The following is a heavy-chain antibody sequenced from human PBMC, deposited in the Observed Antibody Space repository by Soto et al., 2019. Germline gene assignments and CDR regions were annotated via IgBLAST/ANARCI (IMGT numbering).Heavy chain of an antibody. D-gene: IGHD4-4*01. CDR3: VRHAKLTSVTANVGYYYGLDI. V-gene: IGHV3-23*01. Sequence: EVQLLESGGGLVQPGGSLRLSCAASGFIFSNYDMSWVRLAPGKGLEWVSVIGTSGGGTYYADSVKGRFTISRDNSKNTVYLQMSSLRAEDTALYMCVRHAKLTSVTANVGYYYGLDIWGPGTTVIISS. J-gene: IGHJ6*02. CDR2: IGTSGGGT. CDR1: GFIFSNYD.